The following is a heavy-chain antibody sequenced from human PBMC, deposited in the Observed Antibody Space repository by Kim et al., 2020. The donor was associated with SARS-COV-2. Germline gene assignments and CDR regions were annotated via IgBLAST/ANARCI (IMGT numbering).Heavy chain of an antibody. CDR1: GGSISSYY. CDR3: AREWRYYDSSGYYYYVDY. J-gene: IGHJ4*02. V-gene: IGHV4-59*01. D-gene: IGHD3-22*01. CDR2: IYYSGST. Sequence: SETLSLTCTVSGGSISSYYWSWVRQPPGKGLEWIGYIYYSGSTNYNPSLKRRVTISVDTSKNQFSLKLSSVTAAETAVYYCAREWRYYDSSGYYYYVDYWGQGTLVTVSS.